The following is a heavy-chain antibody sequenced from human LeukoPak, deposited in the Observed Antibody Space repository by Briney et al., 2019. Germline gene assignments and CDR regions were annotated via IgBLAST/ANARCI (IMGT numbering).Heavy chain of an antibody. Sequence: PGRSLRLSCAAAGFTFSNYGIHWVRQAPGKGLEWVAVISKDGSNKDYADSVKGRFIISRDNSKNTLYLQMNSLRAEDTAVYYCARDRSGIYDAFDIWGQGTMATVSS. CDR2: ISKDGSNK. J-gene: IGHJ3*02. V-gene: IGHV3-30*03. D-gene: IGHD1-14*01. CDR1: GFTFSNYG. CDR3: ARDRSGIYDAFDI.